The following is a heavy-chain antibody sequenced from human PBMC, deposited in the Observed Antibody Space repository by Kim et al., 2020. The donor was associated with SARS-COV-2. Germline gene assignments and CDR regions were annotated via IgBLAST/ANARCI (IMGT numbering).Heavy chain of an antibody. CDR1: GFTFGGYA. CDR3: STGLTGYYICFYYYYGMAV. CDR2: SGDGGSA. V-gene: IGHV3-43*02. J-gene: IGHJ6*01. Sequence: GGSLRLSCAASGFTFGGYAMHWVRQAPGKGLEWVSHSGDGGSAYYAESAKGRRIITRDNNTNYLQLQLNSLRTADTASYYCSTGLTGYYICFYYYYGMAV. D-gene: IGHD3-9*01.